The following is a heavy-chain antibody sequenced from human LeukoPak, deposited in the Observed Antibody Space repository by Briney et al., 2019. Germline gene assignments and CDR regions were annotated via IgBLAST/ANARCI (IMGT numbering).Heavy chain of an antibody. D-gene: IGHD3-22*01. CDR2: INHSGST. CDR3: ASWPLRSYYDSSSYYYRPGYYFDY. Sequence: SETLSLTCAVYGGSFSGYYWSWIRQPPGKGLEWIGEINHSGSTNYNPSLKSRVTISVDTSKNQFSLKLSSVTAADTAVYYCASWPLRSYYDSSSYYYRPGYYFDYWGQGTLVTVSS. CDR1: GGSFSGYY. V-gene: IGHV4-34*01. J-gene: IGHJ4*02.